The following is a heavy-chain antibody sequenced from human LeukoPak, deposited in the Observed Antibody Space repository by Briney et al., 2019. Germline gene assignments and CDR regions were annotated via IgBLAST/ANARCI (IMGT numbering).Heavy chain of an antibody. V-gene: IGHV4-30-4*01. CDR2: IYYSGSA. Sequence: SETLSLTCTVSGGSISSGDYYWSWIRQPPGKGLEWIGYIYYSGSAYYNPSLRSRVTISVDTSKNQFSLKLSSVTAADTAVYYCARAVVPAATELGDWFDPWGQGTPVTVSS. J-gene: IGHJ5*02. D-gene: IGHD2-2*01. CDR1: GGSISSGDYY. CDR3: ARAVVPAATELGDWFDP.